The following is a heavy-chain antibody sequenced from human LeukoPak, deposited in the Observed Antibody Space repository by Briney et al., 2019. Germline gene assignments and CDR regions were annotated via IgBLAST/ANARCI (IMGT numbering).Heavy chain of an antibody. CDR3: ARGVGATQPFDY. V-gene: IGHV4-34*01. J-gene: IGHJ4*02. CDR1: GGSFSGYY. CDR2: INHSGST. D-gene: IGHD1-26*01. Sequence: SETLSLTCAVYGGSFSGYYWSWIRQPPGKGLEWIGEINHSGSTNYNPSLKSRVTISVDTSKNQFSLKLSSVTAADTAVYYCARGVGATQPFDYWGQGTLVTVSS.